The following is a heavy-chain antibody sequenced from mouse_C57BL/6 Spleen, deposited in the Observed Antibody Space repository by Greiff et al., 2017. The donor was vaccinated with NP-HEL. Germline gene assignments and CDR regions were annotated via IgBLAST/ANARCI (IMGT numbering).Heavy chain of an antibody. D-gene: IGHD1-1*01. CDR1: GYAFSSYW. V-gene: IGHV1-80*01. CDR3: ARFDKTITTVVAPYFDV. CDR2: IYPGDGDT. J-gene: IGHJ1*03. Sequence: LKESGASVKISCKASGYAFSSYWMNWVKQRPGKGLEWIGQIYPGDGDTNYNGKFKGKATLTADKSSSTAYMQLSSLTSEDSAVYFCARFDKTITTVVAPYFDVWGTGTTVTVSS.